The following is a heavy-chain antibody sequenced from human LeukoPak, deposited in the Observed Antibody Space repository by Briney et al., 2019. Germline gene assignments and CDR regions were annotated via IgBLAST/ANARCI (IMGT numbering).Heavy chain of an antibody. D-gene: IGHD6-13*01. CDR1: GGSFSGYY. CDR2: INHSGST. J-gene: IGHJ6*03. CDR3: ASTAIAAAEAGGYYYYMDV. V-gene: IGHV4-34*01. Sequence: PSETLSLTCAVYGGSFSGYYWNWIRQPPGKGLEWIGEINHSGSTNYNPSLKSRVTISVDTSKNQFSLKLSSVTAADTAVYYCASTAIAAAEAGGYYYYMDVWGKGTTVTVSS.